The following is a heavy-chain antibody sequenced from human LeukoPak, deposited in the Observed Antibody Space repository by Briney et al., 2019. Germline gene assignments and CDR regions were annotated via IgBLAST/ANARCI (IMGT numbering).Heavy chain of an antibody. V-gene: IGHV3-7*01. CDR2: IKQDGTEK. CDR3: TRDTGCPGGTCYSFYDY. Sequence: GGSLRLSCAASGFTFSNYWMTWVRQAPGKGLEWVANIKQDGTEKYYVGSVKGRFTISRHNAENSLYLQMNSLRAEETAVYYCTRDTGCPGGTCYSFYDYWGQGTLVTVSS. D-gene: IGHD2-15*01. CDR1: GFTFSNYW. J-gene: IGHJ4*02.